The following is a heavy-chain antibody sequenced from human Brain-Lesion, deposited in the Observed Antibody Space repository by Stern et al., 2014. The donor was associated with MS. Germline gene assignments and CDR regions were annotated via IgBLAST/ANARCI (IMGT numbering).Heavy chain of an antibody. J-gene: IGHJ6*02. CDR2: IYASGTT. V-gene: IGHV3-53*04. Sequence: EVQLVESGGGLVQPGGSLRLSCAASGLTVANEYMSWVRQAPGKGPEWVSLIYASGTTAYADSVKGRFIISRHNFENTLSLQMNSLRPEDTAVYYCAREGGDDDDYYGLDVWGPGTTVTVSS. CDR3: AREGGDDDDYYGLDV. D-gene: IGHD5-12*01. CDR1: GLTVANEY.